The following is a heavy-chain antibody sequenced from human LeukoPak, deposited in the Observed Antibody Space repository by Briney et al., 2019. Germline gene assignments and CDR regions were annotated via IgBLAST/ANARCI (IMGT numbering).Heavy chain of an antibody. CDR2: INPNSGGT. Sequence: GASVKVSCKASGYTFTGYYMHWVRQAPGQGLEWMGWINPNSGGTNYAQKFQGRVTITRDTSISTAYMELSRLRSDDTAVYYCAVTHKYQLLSYYFDYWGQGTLVTVSS. V-gene: IGHV1-2*02. J-gene: IGHJ4*02. CDR1: GYTFTGYY. D-gene: IGHD2-2*01. CDR3: AVTHKYQLLSYYFDY.